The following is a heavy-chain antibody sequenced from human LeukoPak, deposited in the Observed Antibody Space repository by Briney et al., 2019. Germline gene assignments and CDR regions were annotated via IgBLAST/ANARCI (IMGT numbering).Heavy chain of an antibody. Sequence: PSETLSLTCPVSVGSISSSSYYWGWFRQPPGKGLEWIGSIYYSGSTYYNPSLKSRVTISVDTSKNQFSLTLSSVTAADTAVYYCAREGRFLEWLSNYWGQGTLVTVSS. CDR2: IYYSGST. V-gene: IGHV4-39*02. CDR1: VGSISSSSYY. J-gene: IGHJ4*02. D-gene: IGHD3-3*01. CDR3: AREGRFLEWLSNY.